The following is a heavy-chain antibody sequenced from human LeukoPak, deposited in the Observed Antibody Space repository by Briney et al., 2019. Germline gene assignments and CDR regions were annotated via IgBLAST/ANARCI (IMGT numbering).Heavy chain of an antibody. Sequence: SETLSLTCTVSGDSMISYYWSWIRQPPGKGLEWIGYIHYSGSTNYNPSLKSRVTISVDTSKNQFSLKLSSVTAADTAMYYCARAPLALIVFDIWGRGTMVTVSS. CDR3: ARAPLALIVFDI. D-gene: IGHD2-21*01. CDR2: IHYSGST. CDR1: GDSMISYY. V-gene: IGHV4-59*01. J-gene: IGHJ3*02.